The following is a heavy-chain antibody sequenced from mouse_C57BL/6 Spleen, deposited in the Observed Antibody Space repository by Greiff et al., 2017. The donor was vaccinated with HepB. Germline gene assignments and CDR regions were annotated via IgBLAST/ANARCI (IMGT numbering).Heavy chain of an antibody. D-gene: IGHD2-4*01. CDR3: ARRDYDYPMDY. J-gene: IGHJ4*01. Sequence: VQLVESGAELARPGASVKLSCKASGYTFTSYGISWVKQRTGQGLEWIGEIYPRSGNTYYNEKFKGKATLTADKSSSTAYMELRSLTSEDSAVYFCARRDYDYPMDYWGQGTSVTVSS. V-gene: IGHV1-81*01. CDR1: GYTFTSYG. CDR2: IYPRSGNT.